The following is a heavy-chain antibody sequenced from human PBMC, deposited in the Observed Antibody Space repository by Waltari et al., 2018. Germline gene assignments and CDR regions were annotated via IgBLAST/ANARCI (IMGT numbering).Heavy chain of an antibody. CDR3: ARGIVGATTPGY. D-gene: IGHD1-26*01. V-gene: IGHV1-46*01. CDR1: GYTLTDFH. J-gene: IGHJ4*02. Sequence: QVQLVQSGAEVKKPGASVHLSCKASGYTLTDFHIHWVRQAPGQGLEWRGIINPSGGSTTYAQKFRGRVTVTSDTDTVYMELSSLRSEDTAVYYCARGIVGATTPGYWGQGTLVTVSS. CDR2: INPSGGST.